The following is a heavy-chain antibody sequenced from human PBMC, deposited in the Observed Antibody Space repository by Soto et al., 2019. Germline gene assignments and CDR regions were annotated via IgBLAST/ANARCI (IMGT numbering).Heavy chain of an antibody. D-gene: IGHD3-9*01. CDR3: AHKGPEDWPLDD. V-gene: IGHV2-5*02. Sequence: QITLKESGPTLVRPTQTLTLTCAFSGFSLSTSGVGVGWIRQPPGKALEWLAVIYWDDSKHYSPSLRSRLTITKDTSKNPVVLTMTNMDPMATGTYYCAHKGPEDWPLDDWGQGTLVTVSS. CDR1: GFSLSTSGVG. J-gene: IGHJ4*02. CDR2: IYWDDSK.